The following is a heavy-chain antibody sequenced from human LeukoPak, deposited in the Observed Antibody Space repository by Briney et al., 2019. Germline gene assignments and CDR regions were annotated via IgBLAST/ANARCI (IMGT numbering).Heavy chain of an antibody. J-gene: IGHJ4*02. CDR3: ARERTYSSGMLDY. CDR2: ISSSSSYI. D-gene: IGHD6-19*01. CDR1: GFTFSSYS. V-gene: IGHV3-21*01. Sequence: GGSLRLSCAASGFTFSSYSMNWVRQAPGKGLEWVSSISSSSSYIYYADSVKGRFTISRDNAKNSLYLQMNSLRAEDTAVYYCARERTYSSGMLDYWGQGTLATVSS.